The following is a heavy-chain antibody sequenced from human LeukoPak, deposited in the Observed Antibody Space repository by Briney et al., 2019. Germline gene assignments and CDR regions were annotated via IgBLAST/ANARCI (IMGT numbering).Heavy chain of an antibody. CDR1: GGSISSNSYY. Sequence: SETLSLTCTVSGGSISSNSYYWGWIRQPPGKGLEWIGSIYYSGNTYYNPSLKSRVTISVDTSKNQFSLKLSSVTAADTAVYYCARRMILTGSYRGNFDSWGQGTLVTVSS. V-gene: IGHV4-39*01. D-gene: IGHD3-9*01. CDR3: ARRMILTGSYRGNFDS. CDR2: IYYSGNT. J-gene: IGHJ4*02.